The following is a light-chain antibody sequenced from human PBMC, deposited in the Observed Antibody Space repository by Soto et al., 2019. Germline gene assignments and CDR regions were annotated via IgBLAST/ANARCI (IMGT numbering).Light chain of an antibody. CDR1: VLAKKY. J-gene: IGLJ2*01. CDR3: YSAADNMVV. V-gene: IGLV3-27*01. CDR2: KDS. Sequence: SYELTQPSSVSVSPGQTARITCSGDVLAKKYARWFQQKPGQAPVLVIYKDSERPSGIPERFSGSSSGTTVTLTISGAQVEDEADYYCYSAADNMVVFGGGTKLTV.